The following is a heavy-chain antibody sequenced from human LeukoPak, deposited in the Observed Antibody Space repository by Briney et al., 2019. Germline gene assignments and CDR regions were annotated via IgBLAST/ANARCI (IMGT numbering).Heavy chain of an antibody. Sequence: SETLSLTCTVSGGSISSGSYYWSWIRQPAGKRLEWIGRIYTSGSTNYNPSLKSRVTISVDTSKNQFSLKLSSVTAADTAVYYCARTHDLEWLSSPYYYYYMDVWGKGTTVTVSS. CDR2: IYTSGST. CDR1: GGSISSGSYY. V-gene: IGHV4-61*02. J-gene: IGHJ6*03. CDR3: ARTHDLEWLSSPYYYYYMDV. D-gene: IGHD3-3*01.